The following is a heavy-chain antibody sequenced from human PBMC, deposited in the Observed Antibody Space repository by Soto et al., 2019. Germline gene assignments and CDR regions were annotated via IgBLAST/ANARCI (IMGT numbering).Heavy chain of an antibody. CDR2: VNPILSMS. CDR3: ASKYGSGYRAFDS. D-gene: IGHD3-10*01. V-gene: IGHV1-69*02. CDR1: GDTFNFYS. Sequence: QVQLVQSGAEVKSAGSSVKVSCKASGDTFNFYSINWVRQAPGLGLEWVGRVNPILSMSNYAQRFQGRVTMTADKSTGTAYMERRSLRSEDTAIYYCASKYGSGYRAFDSWGQGALVTVSS. J-gene: IGHJ4*02.